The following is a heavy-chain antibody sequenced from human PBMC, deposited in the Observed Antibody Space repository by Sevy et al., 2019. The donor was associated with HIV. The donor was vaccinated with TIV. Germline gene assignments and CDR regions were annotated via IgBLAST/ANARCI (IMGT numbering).Heavy chain of an antibody. CDR3: AKDPLVGAIFDY. D-gene: IGHD1-26*01. V-gene: IGHV3-30*02. Sequence: GGSLRLSCAASGFTLSSYGMHWVRQAPGKGLEWVAVIRYDGSNKYYADSVKGRFTISRDNSKNTLYLQMNSLRAEDTAVYYCAKDPLVGAIFDYWGQGTLVTVSS. CDR1: GFTLSSYG. CDR2: IRYDGSNK. J-gene: IGHJ4*02.